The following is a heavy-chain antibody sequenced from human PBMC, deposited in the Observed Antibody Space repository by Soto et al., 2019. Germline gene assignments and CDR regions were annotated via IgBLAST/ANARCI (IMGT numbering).Heavy chain of an antibody. V-gene: IGHV6-1*01. Sequence: PSQTLSLTCAISGDSVSSNSAAWNWIRQPPSRGLEWLGRTYYRSKWYNDYAVSVKSRITINPDTSKNQFSLQLNSVTPEDTAVYYCARDGSVTGTDHYYYGMDVWGQGTTVTVSS. CDR2: TYYRSKWYN. D-gene: IGHD1-7*01. CDR1: GDSVSSNSAA. J-gene: IGHJ6*02. CDR3: ARDGSVTGTDHYYYGMDV.